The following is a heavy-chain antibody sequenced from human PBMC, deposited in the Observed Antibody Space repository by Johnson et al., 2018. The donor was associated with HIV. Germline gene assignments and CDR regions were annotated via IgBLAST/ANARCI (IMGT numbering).Heavy chain of an antibody. CDR1: GFTFSSYA. D-gene: IGHD5-12*01. J-gene: IGHJ3*02. CDR3: ARGGHSGYDDFGAFEM. V-gene: IGHV3-30*04. Sequence: QVQLVESGGGVVQPGRSLRLSCAASGFTFSSYAMHWVRQAPGKGLEWVAVISYDGSNKYYADSVKGRFTISRDNSKNTLYLQMNSLRAEDTAVYYCARGGHSGYDDFGAFEMWGQGTKVTVSS. CDR2: ISYDGSNK.